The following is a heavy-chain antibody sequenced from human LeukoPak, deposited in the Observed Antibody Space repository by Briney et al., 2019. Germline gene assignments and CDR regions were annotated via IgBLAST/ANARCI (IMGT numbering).Heavy chain of an antibody. CDR3: ARYARRHRYFDL. CDR1: GFTFSDFW. J-gene: IGHJ2*01. Sequence: GGSLRLSCVASGFTFSDFWMHWFRQVPGKGLMRLARISGDATRITYADSVEGRFTISRDTAKKTLYLQMTHLKVDDTAMYFCARYARRHRYFDLWGRGTLVTVTS. D-gene: IGHD6-6*01. V-gene: IGHV3-74*03. CDR2: ISGDATRI.